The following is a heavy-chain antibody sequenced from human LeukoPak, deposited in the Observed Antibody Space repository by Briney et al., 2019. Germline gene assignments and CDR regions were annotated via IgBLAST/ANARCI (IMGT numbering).Heavy chain of an antibody. CDR2: INPNSGGT. CDR1: GYTFTGYY. CDR3: AIDEGMDSSGEDDY. D-gene: IGHD3-22*01. J-gene: IGHJ4*02. Sequence: ASVKVSCKSSGYTFTGYYMHWVRQAPGQGLEWMGWINPNSGGTNYAQKFQGWVTMTRDTSISTAYMELSRLRSDDTAVHYCAIDEGMDSSGEDDYWGQGNLVTVSS. V-gene: IGHV1-2*04.